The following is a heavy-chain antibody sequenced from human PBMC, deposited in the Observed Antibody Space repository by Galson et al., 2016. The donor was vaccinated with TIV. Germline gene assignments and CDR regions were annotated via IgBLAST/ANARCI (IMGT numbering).Heavy chain of an antibody. Sequence: PALVKPTQTLTLTCTFSGFSLNTSGMRVSWIRQPPGKALEWLARIGWDDDKFYSTSLKSRLTISKDTSKNQVVLRMMNLDPEDTATYFCARSTARGACIDYWGQGTLVTVSS. V-gene: IGHV2-70*04. CDR1: GFSLNTSGMR. D-gene: IGHD3-10*01. CDR2: IGWDDDK. CDR3: ARSTARGACIDY. J-gene: IGHJ4*02.